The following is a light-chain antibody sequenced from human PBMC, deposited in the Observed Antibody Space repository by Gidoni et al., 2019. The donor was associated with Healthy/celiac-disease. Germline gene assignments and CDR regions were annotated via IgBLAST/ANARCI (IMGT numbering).Light chain of an antibody. CDR3: QQSYSTPRT. V-gene: IGKV1-39*01. CDR2: AAS. J-gene: IGKJ1*01. Sequence: DIQMTQSPSSLSASVGDRVTITCRASQSISSYLNWYQQKQGKAPKLLIYAASSLQSGVPSRFSGRGSGTDFTLTIRSLQPEDVATYYWQQSYSTPRTFGQGTKVEIK. CDR1: QSISSY.